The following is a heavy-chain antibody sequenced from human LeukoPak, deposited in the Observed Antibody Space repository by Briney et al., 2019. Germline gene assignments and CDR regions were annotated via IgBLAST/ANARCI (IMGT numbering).Heavy chain of an antibody. V-gene: IGHV4-59*12. D-gene: IGHD3-22*01. Sequence: PSETLSLTCTVSSASISTYYWSWIRQPPGKGLEWIGYIYHSGTSNYNPSLKSRVTMSGDTSKNQFSLKLSSVTAADTAVYYCARDRYYYDSSGGRGLDYWGQGTLVTVSP. J-gene: IGHJ4*02. CDR3: ARDRYYYDSSGGRGLDY. CDR1: SASISTYY. CDR2: IYHSGTS.